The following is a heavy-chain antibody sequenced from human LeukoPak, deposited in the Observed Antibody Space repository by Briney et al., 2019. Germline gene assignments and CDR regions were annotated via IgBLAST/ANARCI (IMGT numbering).Heavy chain of an antibody. V-gene: IGHV1-69*13. Sequence: SVKVSCKASGGTFSSYAISWVRQAPGQGLEWMGGIIPIFGTANYAQKFQGRVTITADESTSTAYVELSSLRSEDTAVYYCARLDSSSWYSRSDWFDPWGQGTLVTVSS. D-gene: IGHD6-13*01. CDR2: IIPIFGTA. CDR3: ARLDSSSWYSRSDWFDP. J-gene: IGHJ5*02. CDR1: GGTFSSYA.